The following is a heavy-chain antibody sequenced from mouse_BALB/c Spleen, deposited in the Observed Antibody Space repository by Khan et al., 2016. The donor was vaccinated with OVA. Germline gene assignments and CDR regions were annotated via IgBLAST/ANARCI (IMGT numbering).Heavy chain of an antibody. CDR3: ARQPYYHYNIMDY. V-gene: IGHV2-6-1*01. D-gene: IGHD2-10*01. Sequence: VELVESGPGLAAPSQSLSITCTISGFSLTNYGVHWVRQPPGKGLAWLVVIWSDGSTTYNSALKSRLTITKDNSQSQVFLKMNSLQTDDTAIYFCARQPYYHYNIMDYWGQGTSVTVSS. CDR1: GFSLTNYG. CDR2: IWSDGST. J-gene: IGHJ4*01.